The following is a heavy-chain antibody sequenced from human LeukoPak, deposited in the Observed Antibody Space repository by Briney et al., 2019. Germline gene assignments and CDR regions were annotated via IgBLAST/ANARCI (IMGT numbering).Heavy chain of an antibody. Sequence: GGSLRLSCAASGFTVSSNYMSWVRQAPGKGLEWVSVIYSGGSTYYADSVKGRFTISRDNSKNTLYLQMNSLRAEDTAVYYCARDRRITMVRGVFNYFDYWGQGTLVTVSS. CDR3: ARDRRITMVRGVFNYFDY. J-gene: IGHJ4*02. V-gene: IGHV3-53*01. CDR2: IYSGGST. CDR1: GFTVSSNY. D-gene: IGHD3-10*01.